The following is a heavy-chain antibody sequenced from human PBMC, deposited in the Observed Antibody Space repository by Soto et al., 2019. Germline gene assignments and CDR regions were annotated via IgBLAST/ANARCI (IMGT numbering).Heavy chain of an antibody. J-gene: IGHJ6*02. CDR1: GASMSTYY. CDR3: ARGALAGVDYGMDV. D-gene: IGHD6-19*01. V-gene: IGHV4-4*07. CDR2: IYTGGGT. Sequence: SETLSLTCTVSGASMSTYYWSWVRQPAGKGLEWIGRIYTGGGTNYNPSLKSRVTMSVDTSKRQFSLKLNSVTAADTAVYYCARGALAGVDYGMDVWGQGTTVTVSS.